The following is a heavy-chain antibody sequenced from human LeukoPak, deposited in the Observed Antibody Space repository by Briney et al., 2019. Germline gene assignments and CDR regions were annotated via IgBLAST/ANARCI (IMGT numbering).Heavy chain of an antibody. CDR1: GFTFSSYA. J-gene: IGHJ4*02. Sequence: GGSLRLSCAASGFTFSSYAMHWVRQAPGKGLEGVAVISYDGSNKYYADSVKGRFSISRDNSKNTLYPQMNSLRAEDTAVYYCARDLAPGIRGSGYYYLYWGQGTLVTVSS. CDR3: ARDLAPGIRGSGYYYLY. V-gene: IGHV3-30-3*01. CDR2: ISYDGSNK. D-gene: IGHD3-22*01.